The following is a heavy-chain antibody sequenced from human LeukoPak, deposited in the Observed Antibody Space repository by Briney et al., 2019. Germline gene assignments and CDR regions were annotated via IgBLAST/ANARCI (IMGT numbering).Heavy chain of an antibody. J-gene: IGHJ5*02. CDR1: GGSINSGGYY. CDR2: IYYSGST. D-gene: IGHD6-19*01. CDR3: ARHTSGWYDWFDP. V-gene: IGHV4-61*08. Sequence: PSETLSLTCTVSGGSINSGGYYWSWIRQHPGKGLEWIGYIYYSGSTNYNPSLKSRVTISVDTSKNQFSLKLSSVTAADTAVYYCARHTSGWYDWFDPWGQGTLVTVSS.